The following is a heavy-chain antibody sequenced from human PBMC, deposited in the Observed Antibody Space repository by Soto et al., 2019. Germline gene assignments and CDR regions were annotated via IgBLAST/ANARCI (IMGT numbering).Heavy chain of an antibody. Sequence: QAQLVESGGGVVQPGRSLRLSCAASGFTFSSYGMHWVRQAPGKGLEWVAVIWYDGSNKYYADSVKGRFTISRDNSKNTLYLQMNSLRAEDTAVYYCARDSGYSSSWYHFDYWGQGTLVTVSS. CDR1: GFTFSSYG. CDR2: IWYDGSNK. CDR3: ARDSGYSSSWYHFDY. J-gene: IGHJ4*02. D-gene: IGHD6-13*01. V-gene: IGHV3-33*01.